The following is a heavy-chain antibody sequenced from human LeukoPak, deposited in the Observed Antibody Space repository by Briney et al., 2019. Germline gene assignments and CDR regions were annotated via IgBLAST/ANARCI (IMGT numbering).Heavy chain of an antibody. CDR3: ARVSDYVWGSYRSDI. V-gene: IGHV4-61*02. CDR1: GGSISSGSYY. J-gene: IGHJ3*02. CDR2: IYTSGST. D-gene: IGHD3-16*02. Sequence: SETLSLTCTVSGGSISSGSYYWSWIRQPAGKGLEWIGRIYTSGSTNYNPSLKSRVTISVDTSKNQFSPKLSSVTAADTAVYYCARVSDYVWGSYRSDIWGQGTMVTVSS.